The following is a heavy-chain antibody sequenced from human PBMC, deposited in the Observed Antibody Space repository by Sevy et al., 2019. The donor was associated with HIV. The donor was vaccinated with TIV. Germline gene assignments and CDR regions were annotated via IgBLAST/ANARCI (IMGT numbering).Heavy chain of an antibody. CDR3: TTARALWFGGLYYYYYGMDV. CDR2: IKSKTDGGTP. J-gene: IGHJ6*02. V-gene: IGHV3-15*01. Sequence: GGSLRLSCAASGFTFSNAWMSWVRQAPGKGLEWVGRIKSKTDGGTPDYAAPVKGRFTISRDDSKNTLYLRMNSLKTEDPAVYYCTTARALWFGGLYYYYYGMDVWGQGTTVTVS. D-gene: IGHD3-10*01. CDR1: GFTFSNAW.